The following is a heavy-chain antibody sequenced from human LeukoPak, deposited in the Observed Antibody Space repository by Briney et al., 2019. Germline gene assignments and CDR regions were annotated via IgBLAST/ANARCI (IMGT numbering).Heavy chain of an antibody. CDR2: IYYSGNT. J-gene: IGHJ6*02. CDR1: GGSISSSSYY. Sequence: SETLSLTCTVSGGSISSSSYYWGWIRQPPGKGLEGFGSIYYSGNTYYNPSRKRRVTISVDTSKNQSSLKLSSVPAADPAVYYCARHPGVIDYYYGMDVWGQGTTVTVSS. D-gene: IGHD3-16*02. CDR3: ARHPGVIDYYYGMDV. V-gene: IGHV4-39*01.